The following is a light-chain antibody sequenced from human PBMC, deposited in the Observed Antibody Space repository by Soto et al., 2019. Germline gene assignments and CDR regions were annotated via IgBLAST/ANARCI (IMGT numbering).Light chain of an antibody. Sequence: DIHVTQSPSFLSASVGDRVTITCRASQGISSRLAWYQQNPGKAPKLLIYAASTLQSGVPSRFSGSGSGTEFTLTISSLQPEDFATYYCQQVNSYPLTFGPGTKVDIK. CDR3: QQVNSYPLT. J-gene: IGKJ3*01. CDR2: AAS. V-gene: IGKV1-9*01. CDR1: QGISSR.